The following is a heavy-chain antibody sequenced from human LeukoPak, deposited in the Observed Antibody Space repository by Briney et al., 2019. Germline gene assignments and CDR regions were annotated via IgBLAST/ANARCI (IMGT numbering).Heavy chain of an antibody. CDR3: AKDWVATGTTLVDY. D-gene: IGHD1-7*01. CDR1: GFTFSSYG. CDR2: ISYDGSNK. Sequence: GRSLRLSCAASGFTFSSYGMHWVRQAPGKGLEWVAVISYDGSNKYYADSVKGRFTVSRDNSKNTLFLQMNSLRGEDTAVYYRAKDWVATGTTLVDYWGQGTLVTVSS. J-gene: IGHJ4*02. V-gene: IGHV3-30*18.